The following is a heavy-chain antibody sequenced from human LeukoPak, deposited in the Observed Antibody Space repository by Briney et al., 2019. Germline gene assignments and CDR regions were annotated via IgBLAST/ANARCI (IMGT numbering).Heavy chain of an antibody. J-gene: IGHJ4*02. Sequence: ASGKVSCKASGYTFTGYYMHWVRQAPGQGLEWMGWINPNSGGTNYAQKFQGRVTMTRDTSISTAYMELSRLRSDDTAVYYCARAPAAISPFDYWGQGTLVTVSS. CDR1: GYTFTGYY. CDR2: INPNSGGT. CDR3: ARAPAAISPFDY. V-gene: IGHV1-2*02. D-gene: IGHD2-2*02.